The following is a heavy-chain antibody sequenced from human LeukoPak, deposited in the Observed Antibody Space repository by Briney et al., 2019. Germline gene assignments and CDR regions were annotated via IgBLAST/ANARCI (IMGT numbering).Heavy chain of an antibody. D-gene: IGHD4-11*01. CDR1: GGTFSSYA. J-gene: IGHJ4*02. Sequence: GASVKVSCKASGGTFSSYAISWVRQAPGQGLEWMGGIIPIFGTANYAQKFQGRVTITTDESTSTAYMELSSLRSEDTAVYYCARDNYSNYLSQYYFDYWGQGTLVTVSS. CDR3: ARDNYSNYLSQYYFDY. V-gene: IGHV1-69*05. CDR2: IIPIFGTA.